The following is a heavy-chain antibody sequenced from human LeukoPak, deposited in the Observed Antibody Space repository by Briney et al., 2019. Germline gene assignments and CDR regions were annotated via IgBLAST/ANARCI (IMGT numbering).Heavy chain of an antibody. Sequence: GRSLRLSCAASGFTFSSYSMNWVRQAPGKGLEWVSSISSSSSYIYYADSVKGRFTISRDNAKNSLYLQMNSLRAEDTAVYYCARDLYDILTGSRGIDYWGQGTLVTVSS. J-gene: IGHJ4*02. CDR1: GFTFSSYS. V-gene: IGHV3-21*01. D-gene: IGHD3-9*01. CDR3: ARDLYDILTGSRGIDY. CDR2: ISSSSSYI.